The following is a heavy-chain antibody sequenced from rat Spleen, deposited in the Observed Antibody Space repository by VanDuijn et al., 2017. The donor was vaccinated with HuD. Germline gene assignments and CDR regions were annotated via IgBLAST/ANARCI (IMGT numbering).Heavy chain of an antibody. J-gene: IGHJ2*01. D-gene: IGHD2-5*01. CDR2: IGSSGGSI. CDR1: GFTFSTFP. Sequence: EVQLVESGGGLVQPGRSLKLSCAASGFTFSTFPMAWVRQAPTKGLEWVATIGSSGGSIFYRGSVKGRFTISRDTAQNILYLQMNSPRSEDTATYYCTRGGYFRYWGQGVMVTVSS. CDR3: TRGGYFRY. V-gene: IGHV5-46*01.